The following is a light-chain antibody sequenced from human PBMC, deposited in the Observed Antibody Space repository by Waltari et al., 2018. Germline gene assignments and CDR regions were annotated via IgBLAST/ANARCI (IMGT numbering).Light chain of an antibody. CDR1: QSVRTN. Sequence: VLLTQSPASLSVSPGDTVILSCRASQSVRTNLVWYQQKAGQAPRTLIYGASTRASGVPSRFSGSWSETDFTLIISSLQSEDAAVYFCQQYYVWPPITFGGGTKLEI. J-gene: IGKJ4*01. CDR2: GAS. CDR3: QQYYVWPPIT. V-gene: IGKV3-15*01.